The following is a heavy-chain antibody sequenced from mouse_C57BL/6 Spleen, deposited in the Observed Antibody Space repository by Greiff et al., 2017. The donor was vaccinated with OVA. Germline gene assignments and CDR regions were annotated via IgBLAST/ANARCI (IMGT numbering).Heavy chain of an antibody. D-gene: IGHD1-2*01. V-gene: IGHV1-53*01. Sequence: QVQLQQPGTELVKPGASVKLSCKASGYTFTSYWMHWVKQRPGQGLEWIGNINPSNGGTNYNEKFKSKATLTVDKSSSTAYMKLSSLTSEDSAVDYCARGEGATARAMDDWGQGTSVTVSS. CDR2: INPSNGGT. CDR3: ARGEGATARAMDD. J-gene: IGHJ4*01. CDR1: GYTFTSYW.